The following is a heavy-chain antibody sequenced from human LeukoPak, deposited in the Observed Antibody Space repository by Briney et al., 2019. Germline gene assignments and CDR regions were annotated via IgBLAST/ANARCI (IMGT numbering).Heavy chain of an antibody. J-gene: IGHJ4*02. V-gene: IGHV4-59*01. Sequence: SETLSLTCTVSGGSISSYYWSWIRQPPGKGLEWIGYIYYSGSTNYNPSLKSRVTISVDTSKNQFSLKLSSVTAADTAVYYCARVAGSGSYYMVYWGQGTLVTVSS. D-gene: IGHD3-10*01. CDR2: IYYSGST. CDR1: GGSISSYY. CDR3: ARVAGSGSYYMVY.